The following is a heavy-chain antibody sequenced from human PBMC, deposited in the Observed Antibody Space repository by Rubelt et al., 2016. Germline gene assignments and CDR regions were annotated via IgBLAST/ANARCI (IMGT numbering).Heavy chain of an antibody. V-gene: IGHV3-30*19. CDR2: ISYDGSNK. J-gene: IGHJ3*02. D-gene: IGHD1-26*01. Sequence: GMHWVRQAPGKGLEWVAVISYDGSNKYYADSVKGRFTISRDNSKNTLYLQMNSLRAEDTAVYYCAREREVAFDIWGQGTTVTVSS. CDR1: G. CDR3: AREREVAFDI.